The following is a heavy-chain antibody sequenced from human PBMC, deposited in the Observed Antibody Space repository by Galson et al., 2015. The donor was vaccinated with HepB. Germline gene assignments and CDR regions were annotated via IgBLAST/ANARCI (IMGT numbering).Heavy chain of an antibody. CDR2: INAGNGNT. CDR1: GYTFTSYA. J-gene: IGHJ6*02. Sequence: SVKVSCKASGYTFTSYAMHWVRQAPGQRLEWMGWINAGNGNTKYSQKFQGRVTITRDTSASTAYMELSSLRSEDTAVYYCAHSSGWWDYYYYGMDVWGRGTTVTVSS. D-gene: IGHD6-19*01. CDR3: AHSSGWWDYYYYGMDV. V-gene: IGHV1-3*01.